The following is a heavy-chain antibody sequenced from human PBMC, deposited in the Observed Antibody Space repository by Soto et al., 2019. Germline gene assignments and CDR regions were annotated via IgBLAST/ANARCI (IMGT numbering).Heavy chain of an antibody. V-gene: IGHV1-18*01. Sequence: ASVKVSCKASGYTFTSYGISWVRQAPGQGLEWMGWISAYNGNTNYAQKLQGRVTMTTDTSTSTAYMELRSLRPDDTAVYYCARDDDSSRKSGFDPWGQGTLVTVSS. CDR3: ARDDDSSRKSGFDP. CDR2: ISAYNGNT. D-gene: IGHD3-22*01. J-gene: IGHJ5*02. CDR1: GYTFTSYG.